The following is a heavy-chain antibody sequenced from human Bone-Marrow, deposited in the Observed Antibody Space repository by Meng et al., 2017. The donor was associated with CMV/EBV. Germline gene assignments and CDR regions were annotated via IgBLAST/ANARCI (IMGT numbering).Heavy chain of an antibody. Sequence: SETLSLTCTVSGGSIGSSSYYWGWIRQPPGKGLEWIGSIYYSGSTYYNPSLKSRVTISVDTSKNHFSLKLSSVTAADTAVYYCARLNSRAIFGVVRAGYYYGMDVWGQGTTVTFSS. CDR2: IYYSGST. CDR3: ARLNSRAIFGVVRAGYYYGMDV. CDR1: GGSIGSSSYY. J-gene: IGHJ6*02. D-gene: IGHD3-3*01. V-gene: IGHV4-39*01.